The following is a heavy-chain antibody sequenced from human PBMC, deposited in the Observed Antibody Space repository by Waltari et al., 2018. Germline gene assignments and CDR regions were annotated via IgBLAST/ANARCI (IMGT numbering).Heavy chain of an antibody. J-gene: IGHJ4*02. D-gene: IGHD3-3*01. CDR2: ISGSGGST. V-gene: IGHV3-23*01. CDR1: GFTFSSYA. Sequence: EVQLLESGGGLVQPGGSLRLSCAASGFTFSSYAMSWVRQAPGKGLEWVSAISGSGGSTYYADSVKGRFTISRDNSKNTLYLQMNSLRAEDTAVYYCARAPPMDDFWSGYLFDYWGQGTLVTVSS. CDR3: ARAPPMDDFWSGYLFDY.